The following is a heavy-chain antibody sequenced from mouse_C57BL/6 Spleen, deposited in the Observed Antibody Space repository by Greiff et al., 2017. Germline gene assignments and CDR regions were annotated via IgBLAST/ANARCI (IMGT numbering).Heavy chain of an antibody. CDR1: GYTFTSYW. J-gene: IGHJ2*01. Sequence: QVQLQQSGAELVMPGASVKLSCKASGYTFTSYWMHWVKQRPGQGLEWIGEIDPSDSYTNYNQKFKGKSTLTVDKSSSTAYMQLSSLTSEDSAVYYCATIFRGFDYWGQGTTLTVSS. CDR3: ATIFRGFDY. CDR2: IDPSDSYT. V-gene: IGHV1-69*01.